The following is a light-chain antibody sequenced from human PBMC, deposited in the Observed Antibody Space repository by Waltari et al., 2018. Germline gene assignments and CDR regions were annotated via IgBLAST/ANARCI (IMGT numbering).Light chain of an antibody. CDR3: CSFTTRSTWV. CDR2: DVT. CDR1: SSDVGRYNY. V-gene: IGLV2-14*01. J-gene: IGLJ3*02. Sequence: QSALTQPASVSGSPGQSLTIPCTGTSSDVGRYNYVSWYQQHPGKVPKLLIFDVTNRPSGVSHRFSGSKSGNTASLTISGLQAEDESDYYCCSFTTRSTWVFGGGTKLTVL.